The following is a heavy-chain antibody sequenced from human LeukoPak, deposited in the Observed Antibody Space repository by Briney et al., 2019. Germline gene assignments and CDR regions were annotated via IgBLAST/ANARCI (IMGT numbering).Heavy chain of an antibody. CDR1: GFTFSSYS. CDR2: ISSSSSYI. V-gene: IGHV3-21*01. CDR3: ARDNIVVVPAAMTAHNWFDP. D-gene: IGHD2-2*01. Sequence: GGSLRLSCAASGFTFSSYSMNWVRQAPGKGLEWVSSISSSSSYIYYADSVKGRFTISRDKAKNSLYLQMNSLRAEDTAVYYCARDNIVVVPAAMTAHNWFDPWGQGTLVTVSS. J-gene: IGHJ5*02.